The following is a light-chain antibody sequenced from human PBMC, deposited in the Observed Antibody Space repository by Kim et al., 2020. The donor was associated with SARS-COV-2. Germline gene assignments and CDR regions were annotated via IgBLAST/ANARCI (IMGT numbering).Light chain of an antibody. CDR2: LNSDGSH. J-gene: IGLJ3*02. V-gene: IGLV4-69*01. Sequence: ASVKLTCTLSSGHSAYAIAWLQQQPAEGPRYLMKLNSDGSHTRGDGIPDRFSGSSSGAERYLTISSLQSEDEADYFCQTWDTGTWVFGGGTQLTVL. CDR1: SGHSAYA. CDR3: QTWDTGTWV.